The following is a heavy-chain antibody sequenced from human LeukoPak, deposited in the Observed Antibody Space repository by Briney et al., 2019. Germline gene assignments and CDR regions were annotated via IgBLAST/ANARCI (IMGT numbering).Heavy chain of an antibody. Sequence: GGSLRLSCAASGFTFSSYAMSWVRQAPGKGLEWVSAISGSGGSTYYADSVKGRFTISRDNSKNTLYLQMNSLRAEDTAVYYCAKDEVPYYDYVWGSYRYNGNDAFDIWGQGTMVTVSS. V-gene: IGHV3-23*01. CDR1: GFTFSSYA. J-gene: IGHJ3*02. CDR2: ISGSGGST. CDR3: AKDEVPYYDYVWGSYRYNGNDAFDI. D-gene: IGHD3-16*02.